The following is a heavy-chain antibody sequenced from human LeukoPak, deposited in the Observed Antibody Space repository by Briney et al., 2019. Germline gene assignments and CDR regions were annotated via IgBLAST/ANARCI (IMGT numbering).Heavy chain of an antibody. D-gene: IGHD4-23*01. CDR3: ARVGYGGNSEDY. Sequence: SVKVSCKASGGTFSSYAISWVRQAPGQGLEWMGRIIPILGIANYAQKFQGRVTITADKSTSTAYMELSSLRSEDTAVYYCARVGYGGNSEDYWGQGTLVTVSS. V-gene: IGHV1-69*04. J-gene: IGHJ4*02. CDR2: IIPILGIA. CDR1: GGTFSSYA.